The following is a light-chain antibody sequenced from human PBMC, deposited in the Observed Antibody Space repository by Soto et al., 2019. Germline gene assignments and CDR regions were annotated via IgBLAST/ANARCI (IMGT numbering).Light chain of an antibody. Sequence: DIQMTQSPSTLSASVGDRVTITCRASQSISHWLAWYQQKPGRAPNLLIYYASLLERGVPSRFTGSESGTEFALTNISVQPVVFTTYYGHLDDRFRCTFGQGP. V-gene: IGKV1-5*01. CDR1: QSISHW. CDR2: YAS. CDR3: HLDDRFRCT. J-gene: IGKJ1*01.